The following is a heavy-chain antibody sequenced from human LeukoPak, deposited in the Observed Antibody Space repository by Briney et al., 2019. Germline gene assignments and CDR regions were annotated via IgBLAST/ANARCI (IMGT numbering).Heavy chain of an antibody. CDR1: GFTFNTYG. J-gene: IGHJ4*02. CDR2: MSYDGSDK. V-gene: IGHV3-30*03. D-gene: IGHD3-9*01. Sequence: GGSLRLSCAASGFTFNTYGMHWVRQARGKGLEWVAVMSYDGSDKVYADSVKGRFTISRDNSKNTLYLQMNSLRAEDTAVYYCARGGDYDILTGYSDFDYWGQGTLVTVSS. CDR3: ARGGDYDILTGYSDFDY.